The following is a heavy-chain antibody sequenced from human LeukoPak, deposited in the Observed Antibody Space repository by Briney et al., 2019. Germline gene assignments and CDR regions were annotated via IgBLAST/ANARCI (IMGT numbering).Heavy chain of an antibody. J-gene: IGHJ4*02. CDR1: GGSISSSSYY. V-gene: IGHV4-39*01. CDR2: IYYSGST. CDR3: AIQMGMTTVFDY. D-gene: IGHD4-11*01. Sequence: SETLSLTCTVSGGSISSSSYYWGWIRQPPGKGLEGIGSIYYSGSTYYNPSLKSRVTISVDTSKNQFSLKLSSVTAADTAVHYCAIQMGMTTVFDYWGQGTLVTVSS.